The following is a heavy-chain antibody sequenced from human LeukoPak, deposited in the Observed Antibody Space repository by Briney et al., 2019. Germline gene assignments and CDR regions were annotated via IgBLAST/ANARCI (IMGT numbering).Heavy chain of an antibody. CDR3: ASEYCSGDSCYSGFDS. Sequence: GGSLRLSCAASGFTFSSYSMNWVRQAPGKGLEWVSYISSSSSTIYYADSVKGRFTISRDNAKNSLYLQMNSLRVEDTAVYYCASEYCSGDSCYSGFDSWGQGTLVTVSS. J-gene: IGHJ4*02. CDR2: ISSSSSTI. D-gene: IGHD2-15*01. V-gene: IGHV3-48*04. CDR1: GFTFSSYS.